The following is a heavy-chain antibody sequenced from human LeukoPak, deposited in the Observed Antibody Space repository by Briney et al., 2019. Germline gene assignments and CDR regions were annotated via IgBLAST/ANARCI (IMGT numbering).Heavy chain of an antibody. CDR1: GGSISSYY. CDR3: AREKYSNGPSDY. D-gene: IGHD4-11*01. Sequence: SETLSLTCTVSGGSISSYYWSWIRQSPGKGLEWIGYIYYTGSTNYNPSLKSRVTISVDTSKNQFSLKLSSVTAADTAVYYCAREKYSNGPSDYWGQGTLVTVSS. V-gene: IGHV4-59*01. J-gene: IGHJ4*02. CDR2: IYYTGST.